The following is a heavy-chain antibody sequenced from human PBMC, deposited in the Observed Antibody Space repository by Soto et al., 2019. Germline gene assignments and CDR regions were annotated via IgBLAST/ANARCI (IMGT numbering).Heavy chain of an antibody. CDR1: GTTFSSYG. D-gene: IGHD2-21*02. Sequence: QVQLVQSGAELKKPGSSVNVSCTASGTTFSSYGFNWVRQAPGQGLEWMGGIIPVLGTINYAQKFQGRVTITADKSTSTVYMDLSRLRSEDTAVYYCARGTLFCGGDCYFDHWGLGTRVTVSS. CDR3: ARGTLFCGGDCYFDH. J-gene: IGHJ4*02. CDR2: IIPVLGTI. V-gene: IGHV1-69*06.